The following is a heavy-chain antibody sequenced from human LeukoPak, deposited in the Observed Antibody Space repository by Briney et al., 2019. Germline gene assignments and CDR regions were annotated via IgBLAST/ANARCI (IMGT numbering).Heavy chain of an antibody. J-gene: IGHJ4*02. CDR1: GFILRNYY. CDR3: AKDPVPSYYGSGSADY. CDR2: ISSSGSKI. D-gene: IGHD3-10*01. V-gene: IGHV3-11*01. Sequence: GGSLRLSCEASGFILRNYYMDWIRQTPGKGLEWASYISSSGSKIYYADSVKGRFTISRDNAKNSLYLQMNSLTAEDTAIYYCAKDPVPSYYGSGSADYWGQGTLVTVSS.